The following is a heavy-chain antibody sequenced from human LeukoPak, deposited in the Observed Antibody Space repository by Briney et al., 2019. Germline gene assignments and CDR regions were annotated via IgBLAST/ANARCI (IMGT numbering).Heavy chain of an antibody. J-gene: IGHJ3*01. Sequence: GGSLRLSCAASGFTFSNYGMHWVRQAPGKGLEWVAVIWDDGSNEYYADSVKGRFTIFRDNRRNTLYLQMNSLRAVDTAVYSCARHDYHSNSDAFDVWGQGTMVTVSS. D-gene: IGHD4-23*01. CDR2: IWDDGSNE. V-gene: IGHV3-33*01. CDR1: GFTFSNYG. CDR3: ARHDYHSNSDAFDV.